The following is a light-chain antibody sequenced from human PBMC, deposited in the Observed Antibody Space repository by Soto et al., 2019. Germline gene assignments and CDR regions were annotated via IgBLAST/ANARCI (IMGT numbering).Light chain of an antibody. J-gene: IGKJ1*01. Sequence: IQMTQSPSSLSACVGDRVTMTCRASQSIGSYVNWYQEKPGEAPKVLIFAASSLQSGVPSRFSGSGSGTDFTLTISSLQPEDFATYYCQQSYSTAWTFGQGTKVDIK. CDR2: AAS. CDR1: QSIGSY. CDR3: QQSYSTAWT. V-gene: IGKV1-39*01.